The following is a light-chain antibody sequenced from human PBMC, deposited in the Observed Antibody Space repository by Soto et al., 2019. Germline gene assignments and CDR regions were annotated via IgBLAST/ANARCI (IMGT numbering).Light chain of an antibody. CDR2: AAS. CDR3: QKYNSAPS. J-gene: IGKJ1*01. V-gene: IGKV1-27*01. Sequence: DIQMTQSPSSLSASVGDRVTITCRASQGISNYLAWYQQKPGKVPKLLIYAASTLQSGVPSRFSGSGSGTDFTLTISRLQPEDVATYYCQKYNSAPSFGQGTKVDIK. CDR1: QGISNY.